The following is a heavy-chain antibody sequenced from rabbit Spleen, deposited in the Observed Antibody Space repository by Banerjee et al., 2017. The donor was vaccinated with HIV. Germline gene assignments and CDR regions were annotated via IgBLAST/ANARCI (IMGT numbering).Heavy chain of an antibody. CDR1: GFSLSSYY. D-gene: IGHD3-1*01. CDR2: INTYTGKP. V-gene: IGHV1S40*01. J-gene: IGHJ4*01. CDR3: ARDLASVVGWNFGL. Sequence: QELVESAGGLVNPGGSLTLTCTASGFSLSSYYMNWVRQAPGKGLQWIACINTYTGKPVYATWAKGRFTISRTSSTTVTLQMTSLTAADTATYFCARDLASVVGWNFGLWGPGTLVTVS.